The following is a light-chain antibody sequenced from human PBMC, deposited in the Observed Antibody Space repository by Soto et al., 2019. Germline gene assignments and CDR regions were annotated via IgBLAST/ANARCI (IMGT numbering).Light chain of an antibody. CDR1: QSISRY. V-gene: IGKV1-39*01. CDR3: PQSYGTPIT. CDR2: VAS. Sequence: DIQMTPSPSSLSASVVDRVTITCRASQSISRYLNWYQQKPWKAPNLLIYVASSLQSYFPSIFSGSGSGTDFHLTHTSLQPEDFSTYYFPQSYGTPITFGQGTRLEIK. J-gene: IGKJ5*01.